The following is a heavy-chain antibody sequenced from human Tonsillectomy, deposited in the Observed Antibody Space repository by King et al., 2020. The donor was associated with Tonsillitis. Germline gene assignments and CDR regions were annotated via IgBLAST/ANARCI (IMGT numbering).Heavy chain of an antibody. V-gene: IGHV3-21*01. CDR3: ARDLREGYNL. Sequence: QLVQSGGGLVKPGGSLRLSWVASGFTFNTFSMNWVRQAPGKGLEWVSSITSISTYIYYSDSVKGRFTISRDNAKNSLYLQMHSLRADDTAIYYCARDLREGYNLWGQGTLVTVSS. D-gene: IGHD1-1*01. CDR2: ITSISTYI. CDR1: GFTFNTFS. J-gene: IGHJ4*02.